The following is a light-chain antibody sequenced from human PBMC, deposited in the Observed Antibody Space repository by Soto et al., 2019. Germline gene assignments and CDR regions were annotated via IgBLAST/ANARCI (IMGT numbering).Light chain of an antibody. J-gene: IGLJ1*01. CDR1: SSDIGSYDH. CDR3: ISYTDRQSYL. CDR2: EVS. V-gene: IGLV2-14*03. Sequence: QSALTQPASVSGSPGQSITISCSGTSSDIGSYDHVAWYQQFPGKSPKLIIYEVSDRPSGVSDRFSGSKSGISASLTISGLQTEDEADYYCISYTDRQSYLFGTGTKVTVL.